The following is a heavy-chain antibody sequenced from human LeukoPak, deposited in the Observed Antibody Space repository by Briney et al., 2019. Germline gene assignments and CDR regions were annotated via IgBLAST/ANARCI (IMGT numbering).Heavy chain of an antibody. CDR1: GGSISSYY. CDR2: IYYSGST. Sequence: PSETLSLTCTVSGGSISSYYWSWIRQPLGKGLEWIGYIYYSGSTNYNPSLKSRVTISVDTSKNQFSLKLSSVTAADTAVYYCARGGLPPYYFDYWGQGTLVTVSS. J-gene: IGHJ4*02. V-gene: IGHV4-59*01. D-gene: IGHD1-26*01. CDR3: ARGGLPPYYFDY.